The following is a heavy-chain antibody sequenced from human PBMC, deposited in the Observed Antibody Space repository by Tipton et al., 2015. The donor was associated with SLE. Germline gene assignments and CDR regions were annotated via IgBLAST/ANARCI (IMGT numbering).Heavy chain of an antibody. CDR1: GAPISRFY. CDR3: ARVYRSSSPLGYYYYMDV. V-gene: IGHV4-59*12. Sequence: LRLSCTVSGAPISRFYWNWIRQSPGKGLEWIGYISNSGSTKYNPSLKSRVTISVDTSKNQFSLKLSSVTAADTAVYYCARVYRSSSPLGYYYYMDVWGKGTTVTVSS. CDR2: ISNSGST. J-gene: IGHJ6*03. D-gene: IGHD6-6*01.